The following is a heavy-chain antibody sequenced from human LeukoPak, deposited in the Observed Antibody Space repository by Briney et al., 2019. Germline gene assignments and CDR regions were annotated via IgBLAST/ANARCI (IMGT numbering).Heavy chain of an antibody. CDR2: IYYSGTT. Sequence: SGTLSLTCTVSGDSISGYYWTWIRQPPGKGLEWIGYIYYSGTTDYNPSLKSRVTISVDTSKNQFSLKLSSVSTADTAIYYCARGGSYHGYWGQGTLVTVSS. J-gene: IGHJ4*02. CDR3: ARGGSYHGY. V-gene: IGHV4-59*01. D-gene: IGHD1-26*01. CDR1: GDSISGYY.